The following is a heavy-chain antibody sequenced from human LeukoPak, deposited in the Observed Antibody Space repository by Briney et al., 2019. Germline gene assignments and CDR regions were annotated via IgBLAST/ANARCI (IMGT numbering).Heavy chain of an antibody. J-gene: IGHJ3*02. D-gene: IGHD2-8*02. CDR3: ARVLLVSRYAFDI. Sequence: GGSLRLSCAASGFTFSDYSMNWVRQAAGKGLEWGSYISSGSSTIYYADSVKGRFTISRDNAKNSLHLQMNSLSADDTAVYYCARVLLVSRYAFDIWGQGTVITVSS. CDR2: ISSGSSTI. CDR1: GFTFSDYS. V-gene: IGHV3-48*04.